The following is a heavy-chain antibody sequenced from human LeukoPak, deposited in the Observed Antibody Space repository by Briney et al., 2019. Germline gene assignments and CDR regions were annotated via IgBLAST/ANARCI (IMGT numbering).Heavy chain of an antibody. CDR1: GFTFSNYG. CDR3: SKWKAIVLVPAARSPIDY. J-gene: IGHJ4*02. CDR2: ISGSGVTT. D-gene: IGHD2-2*01. V-gene: IGHV3-23*01. Sequence: GGSLRLSCAASGFTFSNYGMSWVRQAPGKGLEWVSAISGSGVTTYCADSVKGRFTISRDNSKHTLYLQMNSLRAEDTAVYYCSKWKAIVLVPAARSPIDYWGQGTLVTVSS.